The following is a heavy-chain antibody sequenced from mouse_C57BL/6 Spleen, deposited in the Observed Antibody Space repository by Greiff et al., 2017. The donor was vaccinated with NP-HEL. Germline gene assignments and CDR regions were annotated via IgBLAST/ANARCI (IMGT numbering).Heavy chain of an antibody. CDR1: GYTFTSYW. D-gene: IGHD1-1*01. CDR2: IDPNSGGT. J-gene: IGHJ1*03. V-gene: IGHV1-72*01. CDR3: ARGYWTTVVAHWYFDV. Sequence: QVQLQQPGAELVKPGASVKLSCKASGYTFTSYWMHWVKQRPGRGLEWIGRIDPNSGGTKYNEKFKSKATLTVDKPSSTAYMQLSSLTSEDSAVYYCARGYWTTVVAHWYFDVWGTGTTVTVSS.